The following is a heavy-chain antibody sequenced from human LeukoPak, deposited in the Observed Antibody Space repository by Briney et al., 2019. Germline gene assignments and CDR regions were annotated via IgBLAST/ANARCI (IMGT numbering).Heavy chain of an antibody. CDR1: GGSISGYY. J-gene: IGHJ4*02. D-gene: IGHD6-6*01. CDR3: ARHRYTSSSSYFDF. CDR2: ICSSGST. V-gene: IGHV4-59*08. Sequence: KPSETLSLTCTVSGGSISGYYWTWIRQPPGKGLEWIGYICSSGSTNSNPSLKSRVTISVATSKNQFSLRLSSVTAADTAVYYCARHRYTSSSSYFDFWGQGTLVTVSS.